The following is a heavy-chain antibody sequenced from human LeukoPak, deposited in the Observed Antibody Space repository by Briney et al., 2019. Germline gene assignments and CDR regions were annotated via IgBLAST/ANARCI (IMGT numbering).Heavy chain of an antibody. Sequence: SETLSLTCTVSGVSISSGGYYWSWIRQHPGKGLEWIGYIYYSGRTYYNPSLKSRLTISLDTSSNQFSLKLNSATAADTAVYYCARGPVRDYSNYWGQGTLVTVSS. CDR3: ARGPVRDYSNY. V-gene: IGHV4-31*03. D-gene: IGHD4-11*01. CDR1: GVSISSGGYY. J-gene: IGHJ4*02. CDR2: IYYSGRT.